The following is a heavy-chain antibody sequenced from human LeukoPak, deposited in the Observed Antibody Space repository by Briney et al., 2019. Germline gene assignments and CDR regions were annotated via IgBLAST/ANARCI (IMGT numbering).Heavy chain of an antibody. CDR1: GFPFGSYA. J-gene: IGHJ4*02. Sequence: PGESLRLSCAASGFPFGSYAMSWVRQTPGKSLEWVSIITNIGVTTYYADSVRGRFTISRDNSKNILYLQMNSLTAEDTAVYYCVKLSSGSGSKFGFDAWGQGTLVTVSS. D-gene: IGHD6-19*01. CDR2: ITNIGVTT. V-gene: IGHV3-23*01. CDR3: VKLSSGSGSKFGFDA.